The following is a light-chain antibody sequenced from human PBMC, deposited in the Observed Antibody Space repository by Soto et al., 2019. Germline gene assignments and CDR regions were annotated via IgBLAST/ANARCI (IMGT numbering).Light chain of an antibody. J-gene: IGLJ3*02. CDR3: QTWGTSVHWV. Sequence: QAVVTQSPSTSASLGASVKLTCNLTSGHTTYAITWHQQQPEKGPRYLMRVNIDGSHSKGDGIPDRFSGSSSGAERYLTISNLQSEDEADYYCQTWGTSVHWVFGEGTKVTVL. CDR2: VNIDGSH. CDR1: SGHTTYA. V-gene: IGLV4-69*02.